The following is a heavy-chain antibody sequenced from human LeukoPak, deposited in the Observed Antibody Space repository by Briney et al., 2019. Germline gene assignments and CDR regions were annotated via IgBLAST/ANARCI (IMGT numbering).Heavy chain of an antibody. CDR1: GGSFSGYY. CDR3: ARAGDYDILTGYPYYMDV. J-gene: IGHJ6*03. Sequence: SETLSLTCAVYGGSFSGYYWSWIRQPPGKGLEWIGEINHSGSTNYNPSLKSRVTISVDTSKNQFSLKMSSVTAADTAVYYCARAGDYDILTGYPYYMDVWGKGTTVTISS. V-gene: IGHV4-34*01. CDR2: INHSGST. D-gene: IGHD3-9*01.